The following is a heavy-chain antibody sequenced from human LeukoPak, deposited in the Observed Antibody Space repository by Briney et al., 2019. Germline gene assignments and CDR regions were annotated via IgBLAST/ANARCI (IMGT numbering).Heavy chain of an antibody. CDR2: IRSYSSYI. CDR3: ARYSEVYYYVDV. J-gene: IGHJ6*03. D-gene: IGHD2-21*01. Sequence: GGSLRLSCAASGFTFSNAWMSWVRQAPGKGLEWVASIRSYSSYIHYADSVKGRFTISRGDAKNSLDLQMNSLRAEDTAAYFCARYSEVYYYVDVWGAGTTVIVSS. CDR1: GFTFSNAW. V-gene: IGHV3-21*01.